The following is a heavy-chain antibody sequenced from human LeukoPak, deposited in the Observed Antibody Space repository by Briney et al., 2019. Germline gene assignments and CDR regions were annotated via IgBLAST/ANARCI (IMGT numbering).Heavy chain of an antibody. D-gene: IGHD2-8*02. CDR1: GFTFTNYA. CDR2: TVGSGPDT. CDR3: TKAPLRSCTGAFCYPFDY. Sequence: GGSLRLSCAASGFTFTNYAMSWVRQTPGKGLEWVSSTVGSGPDTYHADSVKGRFTVSRDNSRNTLYLQMNSLRVEDTAVYYCTKAPLRSCTGAFCYPFDYWGQGTLVTDSS. J-gene: IGHJ4*02. V-gene: IGHV3-23*01.